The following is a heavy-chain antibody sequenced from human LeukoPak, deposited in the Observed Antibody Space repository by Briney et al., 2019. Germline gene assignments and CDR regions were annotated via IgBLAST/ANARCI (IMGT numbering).Heavy chain of an antibody. CDR1: GGSISSYY. CDR2: IYYSGST. D-gene: IGHD5-24*01. V-gene: IGHV4-59*06. J-gene: IGHJ4*02. Sequence: KASETLSLTCTVSGGSISSYYWSWIRQHPGKGLEWIGYIYYSGSTYSNPSLKSRVTISLDTSKNQFSLKLSSVTAADTAVYYCARNTDGYSHFDYWGQGTLVTVSS. CDR3: ARNTDGYSHFDY.